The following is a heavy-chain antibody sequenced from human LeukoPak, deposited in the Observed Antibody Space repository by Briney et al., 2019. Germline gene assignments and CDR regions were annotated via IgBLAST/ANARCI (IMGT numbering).Heavy chain of an antibody. Sequence: PGGFLRLSCAASGFSFSTYSMNWVRQAPGKGLEWVSCISSSSSYIYYADSVKGRFTISRDNAKNSLYLQMNSLRAEDTAVYYCAGDLDFWSGSELGRWGQGTLVTVSS. CDR2: ISSSSSYI. V-gene: IGHV3-21*01. J-gene: IGHJ4*02. CDR1: GFSFSTYS. CDR3: AGDLDFWSGSELGR. D-gene: IGHD3-3*01.